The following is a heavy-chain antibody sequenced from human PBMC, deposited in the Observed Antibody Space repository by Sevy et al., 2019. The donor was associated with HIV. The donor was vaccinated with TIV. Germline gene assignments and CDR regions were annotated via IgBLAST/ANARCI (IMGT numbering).Heavy chain of an antibody. Sequence: SETLSLTCNVSGGSISSSRHYWGWIRQSPGKSLEWIGSRFYSGGAYYNPSLQSRVTMSVDTCKNQFSLNVNSVTAADTAVYYCARHPLGNWFDLWGQGILVTVSS. CDR1: GGSISSSRHY. V-gene: IGHV4-39*01. D-gene: IGHD3-16*01. J-gene: IGHJ5*02. CDR2: RFYSGGA. CDR3: ARHPLGNWFDL.